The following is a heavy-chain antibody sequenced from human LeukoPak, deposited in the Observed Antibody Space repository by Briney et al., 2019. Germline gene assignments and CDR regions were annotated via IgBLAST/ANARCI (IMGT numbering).Heavy chain of an antibody. V-gene: IGHV3-30*03. Sequence: GGSLRLSCAASGFTFSSYGMHWVRQAPGKGLEWVAVISYDGSNKYYADSVKGRFTISRDNSKNTLYLQMNSLRAEDTAVYYCATDPSSSWFFFDYWGQGTLVTVSS. CDR3: ATDPSSSWFFFDY. CDR1: GFTFSSYG. J-gene: IGHJ4*02. D-gene: IGHD6-13*01. CDR2: ISYDGSNK.